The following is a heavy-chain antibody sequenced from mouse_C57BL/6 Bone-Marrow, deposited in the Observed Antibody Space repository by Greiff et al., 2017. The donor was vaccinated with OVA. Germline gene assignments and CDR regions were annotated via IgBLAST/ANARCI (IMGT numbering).Heavy chain of an antibody. CDR2: IDPETGGT. CDR3: TRYYGSSRDYLDY. D-gene: IGHD1-1*01. Sequence: QVQLQQSGAELVRPGASVTLSCKASGYTFTDYEMHWVKQTPVHGLEWIGAIDPETGGTAYNQKFKGKAILTADKSSSTAYMELRSLTSEDSAVYYCTRYYGSSRDYLDYWGQGTTLTVSS. CDR1: GYTFTDYE. V-gene: IGHV1-15*01. J-gene: IGHJ2*01.